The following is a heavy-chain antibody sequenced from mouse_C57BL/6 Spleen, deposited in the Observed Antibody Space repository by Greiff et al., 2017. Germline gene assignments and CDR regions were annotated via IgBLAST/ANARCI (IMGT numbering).Heavy chain of an antibody. CDR2: IDPSDSYT. Sequence: QVQLKQPGAELVRPGTSVKLSCKASGYTFTSYWMHWVKQRPGQGLEWIGVIDPSDSYTNYNQKFKGKATLTVDTSSSTAYMQLSSLTSEDSAVYYCARDGVTTVVGDFDYWGQGTTLTVSS. CDR1: GYTFTSYW. D-gene: IGHD1-1*01. J-gene: IGHJ2*01. V-gene: IGHV1-59*01. CDR3: ARDGVTTVVGDFDY.